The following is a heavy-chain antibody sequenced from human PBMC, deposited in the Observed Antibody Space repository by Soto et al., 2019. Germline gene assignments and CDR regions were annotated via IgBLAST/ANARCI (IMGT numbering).Heavy chain of an antibody. D-gene: IGHD5-18*01. V-gene: IGHV3-23*01. CDR2: ISGSGGST. CDR1: GFTFSSYA. Sequence: GGSLRLSCAASGFTFSSYAVSWVRQAPGKGLEWVSAISGSGGSTYYADSVKGRFTISRDNSKNTLYLQMNSLRAEDTAVYYCAKAPTAMVKFFDYWGQGTPVTVSS. J-gene: IGHJ4*02. CDR3: AKAPTAMVKFFDY.